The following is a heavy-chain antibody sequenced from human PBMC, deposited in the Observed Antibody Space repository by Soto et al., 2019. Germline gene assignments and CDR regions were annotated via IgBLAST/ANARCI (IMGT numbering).Heavy chain of an antibody. CDR1: GYTFTSYG. Sequence: ASVKVSCKTSGYTFTSYGISWVRQAPGQGLEWMGWISHYNGNTNYAQKLQGRVTMTTDTSTRTAYMDLRSLRSDDTAVYYCAPLYCSTSSCQLEYWGQGTLVTVSS. CDR2: ISHYNGNT. CDR3: APLYCSTSSCQLEY. J-gene: IGHJ4*02. D-gene: IGHD2-2*01. V-gene: IGHV1-18*01.